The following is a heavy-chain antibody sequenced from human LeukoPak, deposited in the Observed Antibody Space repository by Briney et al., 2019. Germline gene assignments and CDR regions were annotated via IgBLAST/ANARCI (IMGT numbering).Heavy chain of an antibody. V-gene: IGHV1-24*01. CDR2: FDPEDGKT. CDR3: ARVWLEYSSGWYEYFQH. Sequence: AASVKVSCKVSGYTLTELSMHWVRQAPGKGLEWMGGFDPEDGKTIYAQKFQGRVTMTEDSSTDTAYMELSSLRSEDTAVYYCARVWLEYSSGWYEYFQHWGQGTLVTVSS. D-gene: IGHD6-19*01. J-gene: IGHJ1*01. CDR1: GYTLTELS.